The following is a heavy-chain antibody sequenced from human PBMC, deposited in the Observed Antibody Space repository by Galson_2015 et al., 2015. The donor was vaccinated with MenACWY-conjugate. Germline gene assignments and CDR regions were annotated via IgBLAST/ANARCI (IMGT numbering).Heavy chain of an antibody. D-gene: IGHD5/OR15-5a*01. J-gene: IGHJ4*02. CDR1: GFTFSSYW. CDR2: LNADGASI. V-gene: IGHV3-74*01. CDR3: ARMRYSVTWNGLDY. Sequence: LRLSCAASGFTFSSYWMHWVRQPPGKGLVWVARLNADGASINYADSVQGRFTISRDNAKNTLYLQMNSLRAEDTAVYYCARMRYSVTWNGLDYWGRGTLVTVSS.